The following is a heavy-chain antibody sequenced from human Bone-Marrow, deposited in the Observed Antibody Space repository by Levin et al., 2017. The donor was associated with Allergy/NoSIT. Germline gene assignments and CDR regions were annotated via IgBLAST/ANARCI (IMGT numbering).Heavy chain of an antibody. J-gene: IGHJ6*03. Sequence: PSETLSLTCSVSGTSINSGSNYWSWIRQSPTKGLEWIGCIDYRGGTKYNPSLRSRVTISADTSKNHFSLSLTSVTADDAAVYYCARDLDYYYYMDVWGKGTTVTVSS. CDR2: IDYRGGT. V-gene: IGHV4-61*03. CDR1: GTSINSGSNY. CDR3: ARDLDYYYYMDV.